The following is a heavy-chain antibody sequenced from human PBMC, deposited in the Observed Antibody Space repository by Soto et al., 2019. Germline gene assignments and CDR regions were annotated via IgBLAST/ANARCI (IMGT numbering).Heavy chain of an antibody. J-gene: IGHJ1*01. CDR1: GYSFTNNY. CDR2: IIPIFGTA. D-gene: IGHD6-13*01. V-gene: IGHV1-69*13. CDR3: ASVTYSSPTTEYFQH. Sequence: ASAKVSCKASGYSFTNNYGCWVPQVTGQGLEWMGGIIPIFGTANYAQKFQGRVTITADESTSTAYMELSSLRSEDTAVYYCASVTYSSPTTEYFQHWGQGTLVTVSS.